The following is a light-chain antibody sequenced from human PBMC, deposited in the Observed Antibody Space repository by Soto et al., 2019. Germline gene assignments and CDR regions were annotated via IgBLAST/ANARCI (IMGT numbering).Light chain of an antibody. V-gene: IGKV3-15*01. J-gene: IGKJ1*01. CDR1: QSVSSN. Sequence: EIVMTQSPATLSVSPGERATLSCRASQSVSSNLAWYQQKPGQAPRLLIYGASTRATGIPARFSGSGSGTEFTLTISSLQSEDFAVYYCQQYNYWPPWTFGQGTRWISN. CDR3: QQYNYWPPWT. CDR2: GAS.